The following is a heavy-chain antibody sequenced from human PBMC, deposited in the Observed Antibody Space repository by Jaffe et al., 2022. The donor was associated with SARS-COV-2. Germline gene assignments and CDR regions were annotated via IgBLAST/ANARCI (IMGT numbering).Heavy chain of an antibody. V-gene: IGHV4-59*08. CDR2: IYYSGST. Sequence: QVQLQESGPGLVKPSETLSLTCTVSGGSISSYYWSWIRQPPGKGLEWIGYIYYSGSTNYNPSLKSRVTISVDTSKNQFSLKLSSVTAADTAVYYCARHGGIAVAGTPLSYWYFDLWGRGTLVTVSS. CDR3: ARHGGIAVAGTPLSYWYFDL. J-gene: IGHJ2*01. CDR1: GGSISSYY. D-gene: IGHD6-19*01.